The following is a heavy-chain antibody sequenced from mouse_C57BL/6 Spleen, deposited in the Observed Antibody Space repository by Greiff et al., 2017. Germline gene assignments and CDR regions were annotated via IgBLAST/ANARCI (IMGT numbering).Heavy chain of an antibody. CDR2: INPGSGGT. CDR1: GYAFTNYL. D-gene: IGHD1-1*01. Sequence: QVQLQQSGAELVRPGTSVKVSCKASGYAFTNYLIEWVKQRPGQGLEWIGVINPGSGGTNYNEKFKGKATLTADKSSSTAYMQLSSLTSEDSAVYFCARSGITTVVDWYFDVWGTGTTATVSS. V-gene: IGHV1-54*01. J-gene: IGHJ1*03. CDR3: ARSGITTVVDWYFDV.